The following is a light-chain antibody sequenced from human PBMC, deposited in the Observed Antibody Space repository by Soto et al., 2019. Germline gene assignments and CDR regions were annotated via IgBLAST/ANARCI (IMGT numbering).Light chain of an antibody. CDR1: HRISTY. V-gene: IGKV1-39*01. CDR3: LPCYSSPRK. CDR2: TAS. Sequence: DIQMTQSPSTLSAGVGDRVTITCRASHRISTYLNWYQQKPGKAPNLLIYTASSLLSGVPSRFSGGGSGTALSITINTLPPEDFATYFCLPCYSSPRKFGQGTKLEIK. J-gene: IGKJ1*01.